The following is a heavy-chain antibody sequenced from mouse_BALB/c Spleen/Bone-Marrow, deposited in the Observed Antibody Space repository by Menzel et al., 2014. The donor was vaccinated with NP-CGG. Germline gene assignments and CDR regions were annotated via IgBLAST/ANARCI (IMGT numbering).Heavy chain of an antibody. Sequence: EVMLAESGGGLVPPGGSMKLSCAASGFDFRRYWLSWVRQAPGKGLEWIGEINPNSNTINYTPALSEKFIISIDNAENTLFLHMSKVRSEDTALYFCARGGYYGLLAYWGQGTLVTVSS. CDR2: INPNSNTI. J-gene: IGHJ3*01. CDR3: ARGGYYGLLAY. CDR1: GFDFRRYW. D-gene: IGHD1-2*01. V-gene: IGHV4-1*02.